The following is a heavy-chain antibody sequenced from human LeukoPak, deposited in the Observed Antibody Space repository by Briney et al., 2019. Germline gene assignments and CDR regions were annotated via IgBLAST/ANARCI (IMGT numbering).Heavy chain of an antibody. D-gene: IGHD3-22*01. Sequence: SETLSLTCTVSGGSISSYYWSLIRQPPGKGLEWIGYIYYSGSTNYNPSLKNRVTISVDTSKNQFSLKLSSVTAADTAVYYCARLDSSGYYYVGYFDYWGQGTLVTVSS. V-gene: IGHV4-59*01. CDR2: IYYSGST. CDR1: GGSISSYY. J-gene: IGHJ4*02. CDR3: ARLDSSGYYYVGYFDY.